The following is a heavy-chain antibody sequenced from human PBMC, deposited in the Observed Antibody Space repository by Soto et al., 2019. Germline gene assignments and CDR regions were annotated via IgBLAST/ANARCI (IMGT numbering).Heavy chain of an antibody. J-gene: IGHJ6*02. D-gene: IGHD4-17*01. CDR3: ARDRDRFWDYGAERLYYYYGMDV. CDR1: GFTFSSYG. Sequence: PGGSLRLSCAASGFTFSSYGMHWVRQAPGKGLEWVAVIWYDGSNKYYADSVKGRFTISRDNSKNTLYLQMNSLRAEDTAVYYCARDRDRFWDYGAERLYYYYGMDVWGQGTTVTVSS. CDR2: IWYDGSNK. V-gene: IGHV3-33*01.